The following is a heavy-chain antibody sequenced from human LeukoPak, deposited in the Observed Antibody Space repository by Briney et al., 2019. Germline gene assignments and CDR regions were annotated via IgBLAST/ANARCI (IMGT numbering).Heavy chain of an antibody. CDR1: GYTFTSYY. V-gene: IGHV1-46*01. Sequence: ASVKVSCKASGYTFTSYYMHWVRQAPGQGLEWMGIINPSGGSTSYAQKFQDRVTMTRDTSTSTVYMELSSLRSEDTAVYYCARVGELHWFDPWGQGTLVTVSS. CDR2: INPSGGST. D-gene: IGHD1-26*01. J-gene: IGHJ5*02. CDR3: ARVGELHWFDP.